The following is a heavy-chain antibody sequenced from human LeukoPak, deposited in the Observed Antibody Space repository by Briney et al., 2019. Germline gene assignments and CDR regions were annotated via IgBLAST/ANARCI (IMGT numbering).Heavy chain of an antibody. CDR2: ISGTGDNT. D-gene: IGHD3-3*02. CDR1: GFTFSSYA. Sequence: GGSLRLSCAASGFTFSSYAMSWVRQAPGKGLQWLSAISGTGDNTYYAESVKGLFTISRDNSKNTLYLQMNSLRAEDTAVYYCTNLAFDNSGYSYFDYWGQGTLVTVSS. CDR3: TNLAFDNSGYSYFDY. V-gene: IGHV3-23*01. J-gene: IGHJ4*02.